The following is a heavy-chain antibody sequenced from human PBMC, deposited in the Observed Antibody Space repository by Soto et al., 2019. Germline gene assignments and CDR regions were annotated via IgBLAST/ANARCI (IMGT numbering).Heavy chain of an antibody. CDR1: GGSISSYY. CDR3: ASWTTVTKERFDAFDI. J-gene: IGHJ3*02. CDR2: IYYSGST. V-gene: IGHV4-59*01. D-gene: IGHD4-17*01. Sequence: QVQLQESGPGLVKPSETLSLTCTVSGGSISSYYWSWIRQPPGKGLEWIGYIYYSGSTNYNPSLKSRVTISVDTSKNKFSLKLSSVTAADTAVYYCASWTTVTKERFDAFDIWGQGTMVTVSS.